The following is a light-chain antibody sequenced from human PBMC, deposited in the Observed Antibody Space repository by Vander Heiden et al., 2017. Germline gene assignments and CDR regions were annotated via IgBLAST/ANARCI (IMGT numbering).Light chain of an antibody. V-gene: IGKV3-11*01. J-gene: IGKJ4*01. Sequence: EMVLTQSPATLSLSPGERPSLSCRASQSVSSYFAWYQQKPGQAPRLLIYDASNRATGIPARFSGSGSGTDFTLTISSLEPEDFAVYYCQQRSNWPPLTFGGGTNVEIK. CDR1: QSVSSY. CDR3: QQRSNWPPLT. CDR2: DAS.